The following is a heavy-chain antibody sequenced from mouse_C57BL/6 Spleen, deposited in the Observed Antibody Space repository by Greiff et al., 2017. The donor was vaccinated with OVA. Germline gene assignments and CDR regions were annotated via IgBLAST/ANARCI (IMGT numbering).Heavy chain of an antibody. CDR1: GYTFTSYW. CDR2: IDPSDSYT. V-gene: IGHV1-50*01. Sequence: QVQLQQPGAELVKPGASVKLSCKASGYTFTSYWMQWVKQRPGQGLEWIGEIDPSDSYTNYNQKFKGKATLTVDTSSSTAYMQLSSLTSEDSAVYYCARGPKYFDVWGTGTTVTVSS. CDR3: ARGPKYFDV. J-gene: IGHJ1*03.